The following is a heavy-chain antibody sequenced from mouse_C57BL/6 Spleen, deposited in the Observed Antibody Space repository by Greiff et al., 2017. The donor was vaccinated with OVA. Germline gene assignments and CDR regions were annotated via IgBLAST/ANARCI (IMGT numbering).Heavy chain of an antibody. CDR2: IDPSASYT. CDR3: ARQDWGEEYYFDY. V-gene: IGHV1-69*01. J-gene: IGHJ2*01. CDR1: GYTFTSYW. D-gene: IGHD4-1*01. Sequence: QVQLQQPGAELVMPGASVKLSCKASGYTFTSYWMHWVKQRPGQGLEWIGEIDPSASYTNYNQKFKGKSTLTVDKSSSTAYMQLSSLTSEDSAVYYCARQDWGEEYYFDYWGQGTTLAVSS.